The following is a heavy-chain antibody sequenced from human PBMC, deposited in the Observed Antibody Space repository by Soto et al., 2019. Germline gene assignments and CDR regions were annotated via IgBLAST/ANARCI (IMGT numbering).Heavy chain of an antibody. J-gene: IGHJ4*02. CDR2: IYYSGNT. CDR1: VVSITTGGYY. Sequence: SENLSLTCSFSVVSITTGGYYCSWIGQHPGKGLEWIGYIYYSGNTYYNPSLKSRVTISLDTSKNQFSLKLSSVTAADTAVYYCVRARYSSHYYIEYWGQGTSGTVSP. CDR3: VRARYSSHYYIEY. V-gene: IGHV4-31*03. D-gene: IGHD6-19*01.